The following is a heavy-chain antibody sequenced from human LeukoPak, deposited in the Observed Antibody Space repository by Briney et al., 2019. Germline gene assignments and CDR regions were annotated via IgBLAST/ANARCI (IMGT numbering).Heavy chain of an antibody. D-gene: IGHD3-10*01. CDR3: ARDYLRGAIRGYFDY. CDR1: GFTFSDYY. J-gene: IGHJ4*02. V-gene: IGHV3-11*06. CDR2: ISSSSSYT. Sequence: PGGSLRLSCAASGFTFSDYYMSWIRQAPGKGLEWVSYISSSSSYTNYADSVKGRFTISRGNAKNSLYLQMNSLRAEDTAVYYCARDYLRGAIRGYFDYWGQGTLVTVSS.